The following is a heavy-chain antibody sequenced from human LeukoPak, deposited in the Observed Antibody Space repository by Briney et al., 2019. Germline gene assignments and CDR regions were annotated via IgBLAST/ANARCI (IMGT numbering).Heavy chain of an antibody. CDR1: GGSISSYY. V-gene: IGHV4-4*07. CDR2: FYTSGST. Sequence: SETLSLTCTVSGGSISSYYWSWIRQPAGKGLEWIGRFYTSGSTKYNPSLKSRVTMSEDTSKNHFSLKLSSVTAADTAVYYCARGFLGDYFGSGSYYVFDYWGQGTLVTVSS. D-gene: IGHD3-10*01. J-gene: IGHJ4*02. CDR3: ARGFLGDYFGSGSYYVFDY.